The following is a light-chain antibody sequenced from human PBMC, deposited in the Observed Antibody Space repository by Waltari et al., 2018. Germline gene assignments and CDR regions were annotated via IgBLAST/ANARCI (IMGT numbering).Light chain of an antibody. CDR1: QSIDSIY. CDR2: ATS. Sequence: IVLTQSPGTLSLSPGERATLSCRASQSIDSIYLAWYQQKSGQAPRLLIYATSTRATGIPDRFGGRGSGTDFTLTISRLEPEDFAVYYCQQYGRTFGQGTRLEIK. V-gene: IGKV3-20*01. CDR3: QQYGRT. J-gene: IGKJ5*01.